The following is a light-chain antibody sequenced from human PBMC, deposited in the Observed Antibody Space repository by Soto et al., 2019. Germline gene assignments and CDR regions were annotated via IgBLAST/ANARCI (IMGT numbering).Light chain of an antibody. CDR2: DVI. V-gene: IGLV2-14*03. J-gene: IGLJ2*01. Sequence: QSALTQPPSVSGSPGQSVTISCSGTSSDVGSFNFVSWYQQHPGKAPKLMIYDVIYRPSVVADRFAGSKSGNTSSLTISGLQAEDESDYCCSSYTTSSPVVFGGGTKLTVL. CDR1: SSDVGSFNF. CDR3: SSYTTSSPVV.